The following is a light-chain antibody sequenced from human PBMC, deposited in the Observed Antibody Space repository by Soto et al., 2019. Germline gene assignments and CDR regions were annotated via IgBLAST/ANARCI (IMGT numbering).Light chain of an antibody. CDR1: QKINNW. Sequence: DIQLTQSPSTLSASVGDRVTITCRASQKINNWLAWYQQKPETPPKLLISKASNLESGVPSRFSGSGSETEFTLTISSLQPDDFATYYCQQYNSYSLLTFAGGTRVDIK. J-gene: IGKJ4*01. CDR2: KAS. V-gene: IGKV1-5*03. CDR3: QQYNSYSLLT.